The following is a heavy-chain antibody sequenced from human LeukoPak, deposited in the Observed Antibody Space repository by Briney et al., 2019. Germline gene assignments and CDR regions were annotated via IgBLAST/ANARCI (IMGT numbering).Heavy chain of an antibody. CDR2: IYHSGST. CDR3: ARVRVTMVRGVFDP. CDR1: GGSISSSNW. Sequence: SETLSLTCAVSGGSISSSNWWSWVRQPPGKGLEWIGEIYHSGSTNYNPSLKSRVTIPVDKSKNQFSLKLSSVTAADTAVYYCARVRVTMVRGVFDPWGQGTLVTVSS. J-gene: IGHJ5*02. V-gene: IGHV4-4*02. D-gene: IGHD3-10*01.